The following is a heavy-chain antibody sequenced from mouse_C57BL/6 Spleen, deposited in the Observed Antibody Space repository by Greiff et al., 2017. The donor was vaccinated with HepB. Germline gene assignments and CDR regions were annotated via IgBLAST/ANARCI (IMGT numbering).Heavy chain of an antibody. J-gene: IGHJ1*03. CDR2: INPNNGGT. CDR3: ARDYYGWVRGYFDV. D-gene: IGHD1-1*01. Sequence: VQLQQSGPELVKPGASVKISCKASGYTFTDYYMNWVKQSHGKSLEWIGDINPNNGGTSYNQKFKGKATLTVDKSSSTAYMELHSLTSEDSAVYYCARDYYGWVRGYFDVWGTGTTVTVSS. CDR1: GYTFTDYY. V-gene: IGHV1-26*01.